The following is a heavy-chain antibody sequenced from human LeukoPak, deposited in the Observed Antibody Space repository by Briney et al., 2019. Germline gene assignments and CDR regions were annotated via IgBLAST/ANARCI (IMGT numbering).Heavy chain of an antibody. D-gene: IGHD6-13*01. CDR1: GGTFSSYA. J-gene: IGHJ4*02. V-gene: IGHV1-69*13. CDR2: IIPIFGTA. CDR3: ARAPPWVSQTHYFDY. Sequence: ASVKVSCKASGGTFSSYAISWVRQAPGQGLEWMGGIIPIFGTANYAQKFQGRVTITADESTSTAYMELSSLRSEDTAVYYCARAPPWVSQTHYFDYWGQGTLVTVSS.